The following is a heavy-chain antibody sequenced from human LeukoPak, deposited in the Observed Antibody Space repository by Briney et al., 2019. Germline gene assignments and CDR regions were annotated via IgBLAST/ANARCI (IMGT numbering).Heavy chain of an antibody. J-gene: IGHJ4*02. V-gene: IGHV3-23*01. D-gene: IGHD3-10*01. CDR3: AKDYGSGSYGLRYYFDY. CDR1: GFTFSSYA. Sequence: TGGSPRLSCAASGFTFSSYAMSWVRQAPGKGLEWVSAISGSGGSTYYADSVKGRFTISRDNSKNTLYLQMNSLRAEDTAVYYCAKDYGSGSYGLRYYFDYWGQGTLVTVSS. CDR2: ISGSGGST.